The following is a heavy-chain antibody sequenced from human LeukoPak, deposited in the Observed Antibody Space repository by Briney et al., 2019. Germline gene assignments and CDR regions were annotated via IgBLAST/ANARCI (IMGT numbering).Heavy chain of an antibody. J-gene: IGHJ4*02. CDR2: IYYSGST. V-gene: IGHV4-30-4*01. CDR3: VRALVYGGNRAFDY. CDR1: GGSISSGDYY. D-gene: IGHD4-23*01. Sequence: SETLSLTCTVSGGSISSGDYYWSWIRQPPGKGLEWIGYIYYSGSTYYNPSLKSRVTISVDTSKNQFSLKLSSVTAADTAVYYCVRALVYGGNRAFDYWGQGTLVTVSS.